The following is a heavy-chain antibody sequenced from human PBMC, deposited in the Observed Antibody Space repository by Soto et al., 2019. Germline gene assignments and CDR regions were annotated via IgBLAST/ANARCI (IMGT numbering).Heavy chain of an antibody. J-gene: IGHJ4*02. Sequence: QVQLVESGGGMVQPGRSLRLSCAASGFTFTSYAMHWVRQAPGKGLEWVAVISDDGSNKYYADSVKGRSTLSRENSKNTLYLQMNSLRAEDRAVYYCARDARDGYNLYFDIWGQGALVTVSS. CDR3: ARDARDGYNLYFDI. CDR1: GFTFTSYA. CDR2: ISDDGSNK. V-gene: IGHV3-30-3*01. D-gene: IGHD1-1*01.